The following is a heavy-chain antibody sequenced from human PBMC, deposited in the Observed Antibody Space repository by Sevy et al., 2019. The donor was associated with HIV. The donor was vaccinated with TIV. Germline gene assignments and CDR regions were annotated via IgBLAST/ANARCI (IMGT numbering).Heavy chain of an antibody. D-gene: IGHD3-10*01. CDR2: ISGSGGST. J-gene: IGHJ4*02. CDR1: GFTFSSYA. CDR3: AKVKWFGELLSFFDY. V-gene: IGHV3-23*01. Sequence: GGSLRLSCAASGFTFSSYAMSWVRQAPGKGLEWVSAISGSGGSTYYADSVKGRFTISRDNSKNTLYLQMNSLRAEDRAVYYCAKVKWFGELLSFFDYWGQGTLVTVSS.